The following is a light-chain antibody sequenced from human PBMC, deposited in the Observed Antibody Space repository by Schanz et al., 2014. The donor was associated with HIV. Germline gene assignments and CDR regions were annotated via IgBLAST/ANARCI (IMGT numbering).Light chain of an antibody. CDR2: DVS. V-gene: IGLV2-11*01. CDR1: SGDVGSYDY. J-gene: IGLJ2*01. Sequence: QSALTQPRSVSGSPGQSVTISCTGTSGDVGSYDYVSWYQQHPGKAPQLMIFDVSKRPSGVPDRFSGSKSGNTASLAISGVQAEDEANYYCQSFDKSVRAVVFGGGTKLTVL. CDR3: QSFDKSVRAVV.